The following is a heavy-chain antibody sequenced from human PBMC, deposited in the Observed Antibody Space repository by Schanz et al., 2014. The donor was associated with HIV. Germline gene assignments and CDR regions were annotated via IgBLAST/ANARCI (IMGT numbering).Heavy chain of an antibody. V-gene: IGHV3-23*04. CDR1: GFAFHVYG. D-gene: IGHD2-2*01. CDR2: ISGSGGST. Sequence: VHLVQSGGGVVQPGGSLRLSCAASGFAFHVYGMHWVRQAPGKGLEWVSAISGSGGSTYYADSVKGRFTISRDNSKNALFLQMNSLRAEDPALYYCAKDMGGVVPAAPFYNYGMDVWGQGTTVTVSS. J-gene: IGHJ6*02. CDR3: AKDMGGVVPAAPFYNYGMDV.